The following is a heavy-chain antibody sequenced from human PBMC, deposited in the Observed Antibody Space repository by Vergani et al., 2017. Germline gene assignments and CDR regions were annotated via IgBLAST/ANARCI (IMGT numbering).Heavy chain of an antibody. CDR2: TRYEGIVE. CDR1: GFTFTNYG. Sequence: QVQLVETGGGVVQPGGSLRLYCATSGFTFTNYGMHWVRQAPGKGLEWVAFTRYEGIVEYYGDSVRGRFTISRDNSKNTLYLQMNRLRPEDTAVYYCATAGAAYCRGASCYDFFEYWGQGTLVIVAS. CDR3: ATAGAAYCRGASCYDFFEY. V-gene: IGHV3-30*02. D-gene: IGHD2-15*01. J-gene: IGHJ4*02.